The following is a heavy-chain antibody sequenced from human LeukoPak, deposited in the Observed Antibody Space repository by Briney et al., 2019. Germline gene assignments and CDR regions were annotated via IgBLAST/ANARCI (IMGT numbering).Heavy chain of an antibody. J-gene: IGHJ6*02. Sequence: TSETLSLTCTVSGGSISSYYWSWIRQPAGEGLEWIGCIITSGSTNFNPSLKSRVTMSVDTSKTQFSLKLSSVTAADTAMYYCARGGGSRTNYYYGMDVWGQGTTVTVSS. CDR2: IITSGST. CDR3: ARGGGSRTNYYYGMDV. V-gene: IGHV4-4*07. D-gene: IGHD2-15*01. CDR1: GGSISSYY.